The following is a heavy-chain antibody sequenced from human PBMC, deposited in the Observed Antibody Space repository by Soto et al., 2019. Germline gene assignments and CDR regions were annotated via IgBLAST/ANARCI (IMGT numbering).Heavy chain of an antibody. CDR1: GGSISSGDYY. Sequence: SETLSLTCTVSGGSISSGDYYWSWIRQPPGKGLEWIGYIYYSGSTYYNPSLKSRVTISVDTSKNQFSLKLSSVTAADTAVYYCARSTDYGDYFWFDPWGQGTLVTVSS. CDR2: IYYSGST. J-gene: IGHJ5*02. V-gene: IGHV4-30-4*01. CDR3: ARSTDYGDYFWFDP. D-gene: IGHD4-17*01.